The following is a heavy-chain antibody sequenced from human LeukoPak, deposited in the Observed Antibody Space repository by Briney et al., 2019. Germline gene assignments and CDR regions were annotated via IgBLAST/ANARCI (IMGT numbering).Heavy chain of an antibody. CDR3: AKGTLAARFYWYFDL. J-gene: IGHJ2*01. V-gene: IGHV3-23*01. Sequence: GGSLRLSCAASGFTFSNYAMSWVRQAPGKGLDWVSAISGSGGSTYYADSVKGRFTISRDKSKNTLYLQMNSLRAEDTAVYYCAKGTLAARFYWYFDLWGRGTLVTVSS. D-gene: IGHD6-6*01. CDR1: GFTFSNYA. CDR2: ISGSGGST.